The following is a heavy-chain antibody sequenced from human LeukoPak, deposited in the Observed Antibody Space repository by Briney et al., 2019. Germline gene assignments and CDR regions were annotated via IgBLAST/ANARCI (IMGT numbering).Heavy chain of an antibody. CDR2: IYPGDSDT. CDR3: ARRGYCSSTSCTKGGFDY. D-gene: IGHD2-2*01. CDR1: GYSFTSYW. V-gene: IGHV5-51*01. Sequence: GKSLKISCKGSGYSFTSYWIGWVRQMPGKGLEWMGIIYPGDSDTRYSPSFQGQVTISADKSISTAYLQWSSLKASDTAMYYCARRGYCSSTSCTKGGFDYWGQGTLVTVSS. J-gene: IGHJ4*02.